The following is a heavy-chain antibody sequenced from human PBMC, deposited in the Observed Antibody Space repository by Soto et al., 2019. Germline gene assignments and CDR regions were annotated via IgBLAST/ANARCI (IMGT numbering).Heavy chain of an antibody. Sequence: ASVKVSCKASGYTFTNYAMHWVRQAPGQRLKWMGWINAGNGNTKYSQKFQGRVTITRDTSASTAYMELSSLRSEDTAVYYCARDACSGTSGHTQENYYARDVWGQGTMVTVAS. J-gene: IGHJ6*02. CDR1: GYTFTNYA. D-gene: IGHD2-2*01. V-gene: IGHV1-3*01. CDR2: INAGNGNT. CDR3: ARDACSGTSGHTQENYYARDV.